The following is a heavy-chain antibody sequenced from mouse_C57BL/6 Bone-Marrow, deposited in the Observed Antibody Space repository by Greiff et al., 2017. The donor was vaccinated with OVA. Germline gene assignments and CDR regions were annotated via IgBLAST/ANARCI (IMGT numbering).Heavy chain of an antibody. CDR2: IWSGGST. V-gene: IGHV2-2*01. CDR3: ARKDYCNYERGFAY. Sequence: QVQLKESGPGLVQPSQSLSITCTVSGFSLTSYGVHWVRQSPGKGLEWLGVIWSGGSTDYNAAFISSLSISKDNSKSQVFFKMNSLQAEDTAIYYCARKDYCNYERGFAYWGQGTLVTVSA. D-gene: IGHD2-1*01. J-gene: IGHJ3*01. CDR1: GFSLTSYG.